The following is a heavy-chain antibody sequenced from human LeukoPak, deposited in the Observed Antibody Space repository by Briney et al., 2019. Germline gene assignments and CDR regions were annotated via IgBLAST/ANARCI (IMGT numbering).Heavy chain of an antibody. CDR2: IKQDGSEK. J-gene: IGHJ4*02. CDR1: GFTLSSYW. Sequence: PGGSLRLSCAASGFTLSSYWMSWVRQAPGKGLEWVANIKQDGSEKYYVDSVKGRFTISRDNAKNSLYLQMNSLRAEDTAVYYCARRHWSGYGYFDYWGQGTLVTVSS. D-gene: IGHD3-3*01. CDR3: ARRHWSGYGYFDY. V-gene: IGHV3-7*01.